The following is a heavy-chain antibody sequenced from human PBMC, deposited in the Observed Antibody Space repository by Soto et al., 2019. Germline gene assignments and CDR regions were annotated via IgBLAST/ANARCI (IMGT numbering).Heavy chain of an antibody. V-gene: IGHV3-7*01. Sequence: EVQLVESGGGLVQPGGSLRLSCAASGFTFSSYWMSWVRQAPGKGLEWVANIKQDGSEKYYVDSVKGRFTISRDNAKNSLYLQMNSLRAEDTAVYYCARVWWWPRSRYFQHWGQGTLVTVSS. CDR1: GFTFSSYW. CDR3: ARVWWWPRSRYFQH. J-gene: IGHJ1*01. D-gene: IGHD2-8*02. CDR2: IKQDGSEK.